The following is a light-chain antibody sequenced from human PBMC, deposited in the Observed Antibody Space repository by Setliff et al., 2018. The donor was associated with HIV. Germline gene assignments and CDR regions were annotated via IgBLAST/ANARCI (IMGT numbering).Light chain of an antibody. CDR1: SSDVGGYNY. Sequence: QSVLTQPASVSGSPGQSITISCTGTSSDVGGYNYVSWYQQHPGKAPKLMIYEVSNRPSGVSNRFSGSKSGNTASLTISGLQAEDEADYYCSSYTSSSTPLYGFGTGTKV. J-gene: IGLJ1*01. CDR3: SSYTSSSTPLYG. V-gene: IGLV2-14*01. CDR2: EVS.